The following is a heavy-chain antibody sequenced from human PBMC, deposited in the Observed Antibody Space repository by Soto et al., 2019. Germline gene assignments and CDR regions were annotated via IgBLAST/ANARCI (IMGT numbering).Heavy chain of an antibody. CDR1: GGSISSSSYY. V-gene: IGHV4-39*01. J-gene: IGHJ4*02. CDR3: ARHVQGDSFDY. CDR2: IYYSGST. Sequence: SETLSLTCTVSGGSISSSSYYWGWIRQPPGKGLEWIGSIYYSGSTYYNPSLKSRVTISVDTSKNQFSLKLSSVTAADTAVYYCARHVQGDSFDYWGQGTLVT.